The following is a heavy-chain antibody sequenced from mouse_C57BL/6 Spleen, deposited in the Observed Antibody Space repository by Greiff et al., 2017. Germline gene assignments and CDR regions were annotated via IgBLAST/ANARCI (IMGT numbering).Heavy chain of an antibody. D-gene: IGHD1-1*01. CDR2: ISSGGDYI. CDR1: GFTFSSYA. V-gene: IGHV5-9-1*02. J-gene: IGHJ3*01. CDR3: TREGDYYGSSYEAWFAY. Sequence: EVHLVESGEGLVKPGGSLKLSCAASGFTFSSYAMSWVRQTPEKRLEWVAYISSGGDYIYYADTVKGRFTISRDNARNTLYLQMSSLKSEDTAMYYCTREGDYYGSSYEAWFAYWGQGTLVTVSA.